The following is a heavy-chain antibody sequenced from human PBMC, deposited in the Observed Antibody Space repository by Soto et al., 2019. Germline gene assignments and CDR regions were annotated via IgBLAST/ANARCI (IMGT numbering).Heavy chain of an antibody. CDR1: GGSFSGYY. D-gene: IGHD6-13*01. CDR3: ASVGSSRSLLVY. CDR2: INHSGNT. J-gene: IGHJ4*02. Sequence: SETLSLTCAVYGGSFSGYYWLWNRQPPGKGLEWIGEINHSGNTNYNPSLKSRVTISVDTSKNQFSLKLSSVTAADTAVYYCASVGSSRSLLVYWGKGTLVTGSS. V-gene: IGHV4-34*01.